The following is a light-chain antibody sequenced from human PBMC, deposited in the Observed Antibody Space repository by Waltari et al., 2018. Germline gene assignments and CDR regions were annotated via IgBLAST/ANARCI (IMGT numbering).Light chain of an antibody. Sequence: QSALTQPASVSGSPGQSTTISCTGTSSDVGNYNLFPWYQQYPGKAPKVMIYDDNGRPSGVSDRFSGSKSGNTASLTISGVQAEDEADYYCCSYAGSYTWVFGGGTKLTVL. J-gene: IGLJ3*02. CDR1: SSDVGNYNL. CDR3: CSYAGSYTWV. CDR2: DDN. V-gene: IGLV2-23*01.